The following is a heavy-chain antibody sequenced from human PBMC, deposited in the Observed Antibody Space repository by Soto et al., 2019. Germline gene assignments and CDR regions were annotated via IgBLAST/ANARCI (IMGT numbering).Heavy chain of an antibody. Sequence: PSETLSLTCTVSGGSISSGGYYWSWIRQHPGKGLEWIGYIYYSGSTYYNPSLKSRVTISVDTSKNQFSLKLSSVTAADTAVYYCARVSSSSRNYYFDYWGQGTLVTVSS. V-gene: IGHV4-31*03. J-gene: IGHJ4*02. D-gene: IGHD6-6*01. CDR3: ARVSSSSRNYYFDY. CDR2: IYYSGST. CDR1: GGSISSGGYY.